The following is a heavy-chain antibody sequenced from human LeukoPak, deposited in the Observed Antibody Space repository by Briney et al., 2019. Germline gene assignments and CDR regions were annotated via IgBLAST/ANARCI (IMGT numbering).Heavy chain of an antibody. J-gene: IGHJ4*02. CDR3: AHELKGEDYYY. V-gene: IGHV3-7*01. CDR1: GFTFSSYG. D-gene: IGHD3-16*01. CDR2: INQDGSEK. Sequence: GRSLRLSCAASGFTFSSYGMHWVRQAPGKGLEWVAHINQDGSEKYYVDSVKGRFTVSRDNAKNSLYLQMNSLRAEDTAVYYCAHELKGEDYYYWGQGTLVTVSS.